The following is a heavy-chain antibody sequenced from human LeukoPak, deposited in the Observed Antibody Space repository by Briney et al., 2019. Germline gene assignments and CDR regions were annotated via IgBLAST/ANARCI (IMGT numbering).Heavy chain of an antibody. D-gene: IGHD3-10*01. CDR2: INPNSGGT. Sequence: ASVKVSCKASGYTFTGYYMHWVRQAPGQVLEWMGWINPNSGGTNYAQKFQGRVTMTRDTSISTAYMELSRLRSDDTAVYYCARVGSGSYYWFDPWGQGTLVTVSS. V-gene: IGHV1-2*02. CDR1: GYTFTGYY. J-gene: IGHJ5*02. CDR3: ARVGSGSYYWFDP.